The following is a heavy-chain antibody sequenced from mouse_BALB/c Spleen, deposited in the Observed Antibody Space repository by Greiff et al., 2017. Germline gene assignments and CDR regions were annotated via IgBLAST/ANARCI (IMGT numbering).Heavy chain of an antibody. CDR3: ARDQDYYCGSRSAMEY. CDR1: GFSFTSYG. D-gene: IGHD1-1*01. J-gene: IGHJ4*01. V-gene: IGHV2-9*02. CDR2: IWAGGST. Sequence: VKLMESGPGLVAPSQSLSITCTASGFSFTSYGVHWVRQPPGKGLEWLGVIWAGGSTNYNSALMSRLSISKDNSKSQVFLKMNSLQTDDTAMYYCARDQDYYCGSRSAMEYWGQGTSVTVSS.